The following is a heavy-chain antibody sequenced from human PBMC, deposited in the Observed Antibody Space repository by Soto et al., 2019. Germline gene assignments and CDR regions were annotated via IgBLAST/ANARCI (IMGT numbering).Heavy chain of an antibody. CDR3: ARTNIVLVPSGLDY. Sequence: QVQLVESGGGVVQPGRSLRLSCAASGFTFSSYGIHSVRQAPGKGLEWVAVMSYDGSNNYADSVKGRFTISRDNSQNMLYLQMNSLRAEDTAVYYCARTNIVLVPSGLDYWGQVTLVTVSS. CDR2: MSYDGSN. J-gene: IGHJ4*02. CDR1: GFTFSSYG. V-gene: IGHV3-30*03. D-gene: IGHD2-2*01.